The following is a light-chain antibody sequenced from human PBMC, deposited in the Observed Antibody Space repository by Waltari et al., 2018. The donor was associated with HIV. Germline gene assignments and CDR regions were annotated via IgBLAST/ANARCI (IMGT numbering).Light chain of an antibody. CDR2: DAS. CDR3: QHYDHLPWT. Sequence: DLQMTQSPSSLSASVGDRVTITCQASQDISNYLYWYQQKPGKVPKLLIYDASNLETGVPSRFSGSGSGTDFTFTISSLQPEDIATYYCQHYDHLPWTFGQGTKVEIQ. J-gene: IGKJ1*01. CDR1: QDISNY. V-gene: IGKV1-33*01.